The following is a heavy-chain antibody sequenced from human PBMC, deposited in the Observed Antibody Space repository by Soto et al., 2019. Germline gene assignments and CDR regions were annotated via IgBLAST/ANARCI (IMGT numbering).Heavy chain of an antibody. CDR1: GYIFTDYY. CDR3: ARDILLAY. Sequence: GASVKVSCKASGYIFTDYYMHWVRQAPGQGLGWMGRINPNSGGTNYAQKFQGRVTMTRDTSASTAYMELSSLRSEDTAVYYCARDILLAYWGQGTLVTVSS. J-gene: IGHJ4*02. D-gene: IGHD3-10*01. V-gene: IGHV1-2*06. CDR2: INPNSGGT.